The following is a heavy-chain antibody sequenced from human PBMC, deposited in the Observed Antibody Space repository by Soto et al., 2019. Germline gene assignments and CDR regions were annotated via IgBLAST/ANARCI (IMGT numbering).Heavy chain of an antibody. CDR3: ARSRSWILGPLYYSYMDV. CDR1: GGSISSYY. CDR2: IYYSGST. V-gene: IGHV4-59*12. D-gene: IGHD2-2*03. J-gene: IGHJ6*03. Sequence: PSQTLSLTCTVSGGSISSYYWSWIRQPPGKGLEWIGYIYYSGSTYYNPSLKSRVTISVDTSKNQFSLKLSSVTAADTAVYYCARSRSWILGPLYYSYMDVWGKGTTVTVSS.